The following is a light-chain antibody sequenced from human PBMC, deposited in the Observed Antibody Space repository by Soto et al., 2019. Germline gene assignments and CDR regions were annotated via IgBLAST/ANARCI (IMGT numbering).Light chain of an antibody. J-gene: IGKJ4*01. V-gene: IGKV3-20*01. CDR2: DAS. Sequence: EIVLTQSPGTLSLSPGERATLSCRASQSVTNSYLAWYQQKPGQAPRLFIYDASRRATGIPDRFSGSVSGKDFTLAISSLQPQDFGVYYCQQYGRSLTFGGGTKVQIK. CDR1: QSVTNSY. CDR3: QQYGRSLT.